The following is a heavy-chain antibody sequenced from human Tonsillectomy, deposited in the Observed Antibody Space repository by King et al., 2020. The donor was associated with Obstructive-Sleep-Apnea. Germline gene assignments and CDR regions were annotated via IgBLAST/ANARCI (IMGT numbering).Heavy chain of an antibody. J-gene: IGHJ4*02. CDR2: ISYYGSNK. D-gene: IGHD2-2*01. CDR1: GFTFSTYG. CDR3: AKDQSEVVHPRAMDY. V-gene: IGHV3-30*18. Sequence: VQLVESGGGVVQPGRSLRLSCAASGFTFSTYGMHWVRQAPGKGLEWVAGISYYGSNKYYADPGKGRFTISRDNSKNTLYLQMNSLRADDTAVYYCAKDQSEVVHPRAMDYWGQGTLVTVSS.